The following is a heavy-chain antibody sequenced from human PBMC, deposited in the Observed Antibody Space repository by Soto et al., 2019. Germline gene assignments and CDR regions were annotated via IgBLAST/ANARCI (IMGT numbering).Heavy chain of an antibody. J-gene: IGHJ6*02. CDR1: CGSFIGYY. CDR2: INHSGST. D-gene: IGHD3-3*01. Sequence: SETLSLTCAFYCGSFIGYYWSWIRQPPGKGLEWIGEINHSGSTNYNPSLKSRVTISVDTSKNQFSLKLSSVTAADTAVYYCARAYDFWSGYYFGSYYYYGMDVWGQGTTVTVSS. CDR3: ARAYDFWSGYYFGSYYYYGMDV. V-gene: IGHV4-34*01.